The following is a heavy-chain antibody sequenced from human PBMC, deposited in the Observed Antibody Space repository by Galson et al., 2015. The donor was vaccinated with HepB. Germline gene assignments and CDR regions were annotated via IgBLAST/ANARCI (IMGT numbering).Heavy chain of an antibody. CDR3: ARASQQQLVVGYYFDY. V-gene: IGHV3-21*01. D-gene: IGHD6-13*01. Sequence: SLRLSCAASGFTFGSYSMNWVRQAPGKGLEWVSSISSSSSYIYYADSVKGRFTISRDNAKNSLYLQMNSLRAEDTAVYYCARASQQQLVVGYYFDYWGQGTLVTVSS. CDR1: GFTFGSYS. CDR2: ISSSSSYI. J-gene: IGHJ4*02.